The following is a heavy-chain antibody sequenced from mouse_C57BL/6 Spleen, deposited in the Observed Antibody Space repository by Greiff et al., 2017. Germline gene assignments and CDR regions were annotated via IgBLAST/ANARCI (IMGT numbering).Heavy chain of an antibody. CDR2: IYPGDGDT. Sequence: VKLMESGAELVKPGASVKISCKASGYAFSSYWMNWVKQRPGKGLEWIGQIYPGDGDTNYNGKFKGKATLTADKSSSTAYMQLSSLTSEDSAVYFCARSGYDYDWFAYWGQGTLVTVSA. CDR1: GYAFSSYW. V-gene: IGHV1-80*01. CDR3: ARSGYDYDWFAY. J-gene: IGHJ3*01. D-gene: IGHD2-4*01.